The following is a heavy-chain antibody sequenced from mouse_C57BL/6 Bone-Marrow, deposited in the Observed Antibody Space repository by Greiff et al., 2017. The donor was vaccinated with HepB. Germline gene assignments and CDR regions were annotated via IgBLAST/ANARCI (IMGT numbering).Heavy chain of an antibody. D-gene: IGHD1-1*01. Sequence: LQPGAELVQPGASVKMSCKASGYTFTSYWITWVKQRPGQGLEWIGDIYPGSGSTNYNEKFKSKATLTVDTSSSTAYMQLSSLTSEDSAVYYCARGRVITTVVAHWYFDVWGTGTTVTVSS. V-gene: IGHV1-55*01. CDR2: IYPGSGST. J-gene: IGHJ1*03. CDR3: ARGRVITTVVAHWYFDV. CDR1: GYTFTSYW.